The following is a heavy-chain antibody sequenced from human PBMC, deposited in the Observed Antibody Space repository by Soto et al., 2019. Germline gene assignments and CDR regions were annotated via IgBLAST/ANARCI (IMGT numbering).Heavy chain of an antibody. CDR2: ISSSSSYI. D-gene: IGHD3-9*01. Sequence: GGSLRLSCAASGFTFSSYSMNWVRQAPGKGLEWVSSISSSSSYIYYADSVKGRFTISRDNSKNSLYLQMNSLRAEDTAVYYCAKDRVDMAMGSPWGQGTLVTVSS. CDR3: AKDRVDMAMGSP. J-gene: IGHJ5*02. V-gene: IGHV3-21*04. CDR1: GFTFSSYS.